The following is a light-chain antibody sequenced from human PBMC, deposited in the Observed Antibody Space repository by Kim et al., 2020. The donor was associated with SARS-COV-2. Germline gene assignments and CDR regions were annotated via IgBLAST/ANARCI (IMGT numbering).Light chain of an antibody. J-gene: IGKJ5*01. CDR2: GAS. CDR1: QSIRTY. V-gene: IGKV1-39*01. CDR3: QQSYITPIT. Sequence: ASAGDRVTITCRASQSIRTYLNWYQQRPGEAPKLLVYGASTLLSGVPSRFSGSGSGTDFILTISGLQPEDFASYFCQQSYITPITFGPGTRLEIK.